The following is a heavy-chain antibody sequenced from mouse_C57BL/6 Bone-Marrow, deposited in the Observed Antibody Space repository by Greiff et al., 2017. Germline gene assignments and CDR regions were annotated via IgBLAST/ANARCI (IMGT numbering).Heavy chain of an antibody. V-gene: IGHV1-81*01. J-gene: IGHJ2*01. D-gene: IGHD1-1*01. CDR2: IYPRSGNT. Sequence: VQLQQSGAELARPGASVKLSCKASGYTFTSYGISWVKQRTGQGLEWIGEIYPRSGNTYYNEQFKGKATLTADKSSSTAYMELRSLTSEDSAVYFCATYYGSSPYFDYWGQGTTLTVSS. CDR3: ATYYGSSPYFDY. CDR1: GYTFTSYG.